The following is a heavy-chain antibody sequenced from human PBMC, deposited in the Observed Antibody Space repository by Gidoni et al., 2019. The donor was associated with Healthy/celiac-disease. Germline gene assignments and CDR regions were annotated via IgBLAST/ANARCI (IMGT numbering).Heavy chain of an antibody. D-gene: IGHD6-6*01. CDR2: ISGSGGST. CDR1: GFTFSSYA. Sequence: EVQLLESGGGLVQPGGSLRLSCAASGFTFSSYAMSWVRQAPGQGLERVSAISGSGGSTYYADSVKGRFTISRDNSKNTLYLQMNSLRAEDTAVYYCAKGGSSKRDYYYGMDVWGQGTTVTVSS. J-gene: IGHJ6*02. CDR3: AKGGSSKRDYYYGMDV. V-gene: IGHV3-23*01.